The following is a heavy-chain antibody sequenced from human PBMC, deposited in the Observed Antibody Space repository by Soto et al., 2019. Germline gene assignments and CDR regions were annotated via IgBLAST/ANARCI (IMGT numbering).Heavy chain of an antibody. CDR1: GGSLSDYY. CDR3: ARGSRLNWFDP. V-gene: IGHV4-59*01. J-gene: IGHJ5*02. Sequence: TSETLSLTCTVSGGSLSDYYWAWLRQPPGKGLEWIGSVYYSGSSSYNPSLKSRVTTSVDTSKNQFSLKLSSVTAAATAVYFCARGSRLNWFDPWGQGSLVTVSS. D-gene: IGHD6-25*01. CDR2: VYYSGSS.